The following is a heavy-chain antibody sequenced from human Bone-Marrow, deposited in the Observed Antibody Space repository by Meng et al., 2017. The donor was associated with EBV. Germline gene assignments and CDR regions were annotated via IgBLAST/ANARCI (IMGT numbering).Heavy chain of an antibody. V-gene: IGHV2-5*02. Sequence: HTTLNVSVPAQVQPPTTLTMPCTFAGFSPSTSGVVVGWIRQPPGKPLEWLALIYWDDEERYSPTLQSRLTITKDTSKNQVVLTITNLDPVDTATYYCAHVRISAAGTFDYWGQGTLVTVSS. D-gene: IGHD6-13*01. CDR3: AHVRISAAGTFDY. CDR1: GFSPSTSGVV. CDR2: IYWDDEE. J-gene: IGHJ4*02.